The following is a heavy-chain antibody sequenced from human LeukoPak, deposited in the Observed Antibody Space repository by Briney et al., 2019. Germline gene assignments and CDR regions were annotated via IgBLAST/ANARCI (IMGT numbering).Heavy chain of an antibody. CDR3: TRTNYYDTSGYYFPFGY. Sequence: GASVKVSCKASGYTFSSYYIHWVRQAPGQGPEWMGIINPRGGSTTYALKFQGRVTMTMATSTSTVYMEVNSLRSDDTAVYYCTRTNYYDTSGYYFPFGYWGQGTLVTVSS. D-gene: IGHD3-22*01. CDR1: GYTFSSYY. V-gene: IGHV1-46*01. CDR2: INPRGGST. J-gene: IGHJ4*02.